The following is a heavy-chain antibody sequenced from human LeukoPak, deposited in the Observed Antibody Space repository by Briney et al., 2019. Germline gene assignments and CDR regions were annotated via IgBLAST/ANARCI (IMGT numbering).Heavy chain of an antibody. CDR1: GYTLTAYY. Sequence: GASLKVSCKPSGYTLTAYYVHWVRQAPGQGLKWMGWINPNSGGTNYAQKFQGRVTMTRDTSISTAYMELSRLRSDDTAVYYCARDIRRGYSSGFVYWGQGTLVTVSS. CDR2: INPNSGGT. D-gene: IGHD6-19*01. J-gene: IGHJ4*02. CDR3: ARDIRRGYSSGFVY. V-gene: IGHV1-2*02.